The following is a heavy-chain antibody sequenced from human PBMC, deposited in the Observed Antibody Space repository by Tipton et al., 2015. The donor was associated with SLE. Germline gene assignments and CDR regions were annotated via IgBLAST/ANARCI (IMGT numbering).Heavy chain of an antibody. CDR2: INHSGGT. J-gene: IGHJ6*02. CDR1: GGSFSGFF. V-gene: IGHV4-34*01. Sequence: TLSLTCAVYGGSFSGFFWNWLRHTPGKGPEWIGEINHSGGTDYNPTLKSRVTISVDTSKNQLSLNLESVTAADTAVYYCARLVAARPGYYCGMDVWGQGTTVTVSS. CDR3: ARLVAARPGYYCGMDV. D-gene: IGHD6-6*01.